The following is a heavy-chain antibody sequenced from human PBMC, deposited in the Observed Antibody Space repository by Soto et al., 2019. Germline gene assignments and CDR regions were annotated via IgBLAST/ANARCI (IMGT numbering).Heavy chain of an antibody. CDR2: IHPSGGGS. CDR3: AXGGHXAVXXAXXDX. Sequence: GASVKVSCKPSGYTLNTYYLHWVRQAPGQGLEWMGIIHPSGGGSTYAQKFLGRVTMTRDTSTSTVFMELSSLRSADTAVYYCAXGGHXAVXXAXXDXXGXXXLVXXSX. V-gene: IGHV1-46*02. J-gene: IGHJ4*01. CDR1: GYTLNTYY. D-gene: IGHD3-16*01.